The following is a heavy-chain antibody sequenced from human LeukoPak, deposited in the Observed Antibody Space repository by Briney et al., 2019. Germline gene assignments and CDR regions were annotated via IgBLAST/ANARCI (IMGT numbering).Heavy chain of an antibody. V-gene: IGHV4-34*01. CDR2: INHSGGT. CDR1: GGSVTGFS. D-gene: IGHD3-16*01. CDR3: ASAVRGSSPP. Sequence: SETLSLTCAVYGGSVTGFSWSWIRQSPVKGLESIGEINHSGGTNYAPSLKSRVTISVDTSKNQFSLKLSSVTAADTAVYYCASAVRGSSPPWGQGTLVTVSS. J-gene: IGHJ4*02.